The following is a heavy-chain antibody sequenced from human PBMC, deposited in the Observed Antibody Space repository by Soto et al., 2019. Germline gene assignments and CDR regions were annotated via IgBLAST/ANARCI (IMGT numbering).Heavy chain of an antibody. D-gene: IGHD3-3*01. CDR3: ARDKRITIFGVVIEGDPTDYYGMDV. CDR2: IYYSGST. Sequence: SVTLSLSCTVSGGSISSGDYYWSWIRQPPGKGLEWIGYIYYSGSTYYNPSLKSRVTISVDTSKNQFSLKLSSVTAADTAVYYCARDKRITIFGVVIEGDPTDYYGMDVWGQGTTVTVSS. CDR1: GGSISSGDYY. V-gene: IGHV4-30-4*01. J-gene: IGHJ6*02.